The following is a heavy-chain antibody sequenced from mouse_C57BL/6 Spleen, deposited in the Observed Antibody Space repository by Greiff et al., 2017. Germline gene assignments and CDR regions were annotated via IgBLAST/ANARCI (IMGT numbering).Heavy chain of an antibody. CDR2: IYPGSGST. J-gene: IGHJ3*01. D-gene: IGHD1-1*01. Sequence: QVQLQQSGPELVKPGASVKMSCKASGYTFTSYWITWVKQRPGQGLEWIGDIYPGSGSTNYNEKFKSKATLTVDTSSSTAYMQLSSLTSEDAAVYYCARDYYGSSEDPWFAYWGQGTLVTGSA. CDR1: GYTFTSYW. V-gene: IGHV1-55*01. CDR3: ARDYYGSSEDPWFAY.